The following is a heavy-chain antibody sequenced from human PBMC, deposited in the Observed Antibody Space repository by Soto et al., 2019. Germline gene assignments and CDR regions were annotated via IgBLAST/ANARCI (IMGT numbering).Heavy chain of an antibody. J-gene: IGHJ4*02. CDR2: IYYSGST. V-gene: IGHV4-59*12. CDR3: ARGLITGSHYSGGWYYFDS. Sequence: SETLSLTCTVSGGSISSYYWSWIRQPPGKGLEWIGYIYYSGSTNYNPSLKSRVTISQHTSNSQFSLELSSVTAADTAVYFCARGLITGSHYSGGWYYFDSWGQGTQVTVSS. CDR1: GGSISSYY. D-gene: IGHD6-19*01.